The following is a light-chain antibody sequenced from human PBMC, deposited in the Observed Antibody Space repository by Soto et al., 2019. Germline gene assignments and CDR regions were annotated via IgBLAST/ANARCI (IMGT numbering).Light chain of an antibody. CDR3: QQRSNWPQVT. Sequence: EIVITQSPATMSLSPGERATLSCRSSQSVSSYLAWYQQKPGQAPRLLIYDASNRATGIPARFSGSGSGTDFTLTISSLEPEDFAVYYCQQRSNWPQVTFGQGTRLEIK. CDR2: DAS. CDR1: QSVSSY. J-gene: IGKJ5*01. V-gene: IGKV3-11*01.